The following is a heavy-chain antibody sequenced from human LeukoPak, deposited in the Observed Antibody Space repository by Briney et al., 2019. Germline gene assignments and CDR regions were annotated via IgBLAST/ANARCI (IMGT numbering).Heavy chain of an antibody. Sequence: GGSLRLSCVGSGYIFSTYWMNWVRQAPGKGLEWVANIKQDGSEKYHVDSVKGRFTISRDNAKNSLYLQMNSLRAEDTAVYHCARDSGGRLDYWGQGTLVTVSS. J-gene: IGHJ4*02. CDR3: ARDSGGRLDY. D-gene: IGHD2-15*01. CDR1: GYIFSTYW. CDR2: IKQDGSEK. V-gene: IGHV3-7*01.